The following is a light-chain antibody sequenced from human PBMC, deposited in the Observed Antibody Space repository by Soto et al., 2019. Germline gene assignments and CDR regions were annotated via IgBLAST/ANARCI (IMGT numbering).Light chain of an antibody. CDR2: KAS. Sequence: DIQMTQSPSTLSVSVGDRVTITCRASQSISSWLAWYQQKPGKAPKSLLYKASSLETGVPSRFSGSGSGTEFTLTISSLQPDDFATYYCQQYSIYPFTFGQGTRVEIK. J-gene: IGKJ5*01. CDR3: QQYSIYPFT. V-gene: IGKV1-5*03. CDR1: QSISSW.